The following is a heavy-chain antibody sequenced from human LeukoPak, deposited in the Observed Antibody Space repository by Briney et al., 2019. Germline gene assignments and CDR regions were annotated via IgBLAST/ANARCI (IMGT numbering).Heavy chain of an antibody. CDR2: ISSSSSTI. J-gene: IGHJ3*02. CDR3: ARLDWSNDAFDI. CDR1: GFTFSSYS. V-gene: IGHV3-48*04. Sequence: GGSLRLSCAASGFTFSSYSMNWVRQAPGKGLEWVSYISSSSSTIYYADSVKGRFTISRDNAKNSLYLQMNGLRAEDTAVYYCARLDWSNDAFDIWGQGTMVTVSS. D-gene: IGHD3-9*01.